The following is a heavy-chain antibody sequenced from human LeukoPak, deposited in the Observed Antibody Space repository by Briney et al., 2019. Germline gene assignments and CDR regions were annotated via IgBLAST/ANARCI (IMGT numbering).Heavy chain of an antibody. CDR3: ARESLAVAGTPHFDY. V-gene: IGHV4-30-4*01. D-gene: IGHD6-19*01. Sequence: SQTLSLTCTVSGGSISSGDYYWSWIRQPPGKGLEWIGYIYYSGSTYYNPSLKSRVTISVDTSKNQFSLKLSSVTAADTAVYYCARESLAVAGTPHFDYWGQGTLVTVSS. J-gene: IGHJ4*02. CDR1: GGSISSGDYY. CDR2: IYYSGST.